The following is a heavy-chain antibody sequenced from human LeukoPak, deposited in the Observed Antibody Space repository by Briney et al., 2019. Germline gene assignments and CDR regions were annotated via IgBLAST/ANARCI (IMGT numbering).Heavy chain of an antibody. J-gene: IGHJ6*02. V-gene: IGHV3-11*01. Sequence: GGSLRLSCVASGFTFSDYYFSWIRQAPGKGLEWVSYIGRSGDSTIYYADSMKGRFTISRDNAKSSLYLQMNSLRADDTAVYYCARGHYGLDVWGQGSTVTVSS. CDR2: IGRSGDSTI. CDR3: ARGHYGLDV. CDR1: GFTFSDYY.